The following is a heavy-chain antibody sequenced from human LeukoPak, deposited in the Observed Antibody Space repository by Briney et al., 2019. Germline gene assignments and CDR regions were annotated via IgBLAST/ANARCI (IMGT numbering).Heavy chain of an antibody. Sequence: PSETLSLTCTVSGGSISSYYWSWIRQPPGKGLEWIGYIYYSGSTNYNPSLKSRVTISVDTSKNQFSLKLSSVTAADTAVYYCARGEAEKLDYWGQGTLVTVSS. CDR2: IYYSGST. D-gene: IGHD1-14*01. CDR1: GGSISSYY. CDR3: ARGEAEKLDY. J-gene: IGHJ4*02. V-gene: IGHV4-59*01.